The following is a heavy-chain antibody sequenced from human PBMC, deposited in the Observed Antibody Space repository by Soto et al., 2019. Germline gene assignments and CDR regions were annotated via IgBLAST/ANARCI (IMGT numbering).Heavy chain of an antibody. V-gene: IGHV1-69*06. D-gene: IGHD2-21*02. Sequence: SVKVSCKASGYTFTSYGFSWVRQAPGQGLEWMGWIIPIVDTVKYSQKFQGRPTITADKSTTTVDMELRSLRSEDTAVYYCGTASDATDDYMDVWGTEATVTVSS. J-gene: IGHJ6*03. CDR3: GTASDATDDYMDV. CDR1: GYTFTSYG. CDR2: IIPIVDTV.